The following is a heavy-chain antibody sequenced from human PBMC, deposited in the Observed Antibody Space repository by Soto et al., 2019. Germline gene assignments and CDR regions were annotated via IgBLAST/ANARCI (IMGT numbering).Heavy chain of an antibody. D-gene: IGHD1-26*01. Sequence: EVQLVESGGGLVQPGGSLRLSCAASGFTFSDHYMDWVRQAPGKGLEWVARSRNRVNSHTTEYAASVKGRFTISRXEXXXSXHLQMNSLKIEDTAVYYCTRGLLGGAPSYTFHGMDVWGQGTTVTVSS. V-gene: IGHV3-72*01. CDR2: SRNRVNSHTT. J-gene: IGHJ6*01. CDR3: TRGLLGGAPSYTFHGMDV. CDR1: GFTFSDHY.